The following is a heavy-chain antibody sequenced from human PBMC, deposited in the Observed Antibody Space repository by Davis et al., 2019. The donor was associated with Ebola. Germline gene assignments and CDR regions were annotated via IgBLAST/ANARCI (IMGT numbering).Heavy chain of an antibody. CDR3: GGDVSGSYDY. CDR2: IKSDGSSA. J-gene: IGHJ4*02. CDR1: GFTFSGHW. D-gene: IGHD1-26*01. Sequence: GESLKISCAASGFTFSGHWMHWVRQAPGKGLVWVSQIKSDGSSATYADSVKGRFTISRDNAKNSLYLQMDSLRAEDTAMYYCGGDVSGSYDYWGQGTLVTVSS. V-gene: IGHV3-74*01.